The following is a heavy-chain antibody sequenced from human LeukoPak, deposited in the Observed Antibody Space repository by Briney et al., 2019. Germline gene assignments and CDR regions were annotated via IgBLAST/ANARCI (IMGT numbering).Heavy chain of an antibody. Sequence: GASVKVSCKASGYTFTSYGISWVRQAPGQGLEWMGWISAYNGNTNYAQKLQGTVTMTTDTSTSTAYMELRSLRSDDTAVYYCATKYSSSWYYYGMDVWGQGTTVTVSS. D-gene: IGHD6-13*01. V-gene: IGHV1-18*01. CDR2: ISAYNGNT. CDR1: GYTFTSYG. CDR3: ATKYSSSWYYYGMDV. J-gene: IGHJ6*02.